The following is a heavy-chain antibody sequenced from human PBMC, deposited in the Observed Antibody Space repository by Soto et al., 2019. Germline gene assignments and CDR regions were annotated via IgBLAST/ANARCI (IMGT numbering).Heavy chain of an antibody. Sequence: QVQLVQSGAEVKKPGSSVKVSCKASGGTFSSYTISWVRQAPGQGLEWMGRIIPILGIANYAQKFQGRVTITADKSTSTAYMELSSLRSEDTAVYYCATSIAEAGRPLNYGMDVWGQGTTVTVSS. D-gene: IGHD6-13*01. J-gene: IGHJ6*02. CDR1: GGTFSSYT. CDR2: IIPILGIA. V-gene: IGHV1-69*02. CDR3: ATSIAEAGRPLNYGMDV.